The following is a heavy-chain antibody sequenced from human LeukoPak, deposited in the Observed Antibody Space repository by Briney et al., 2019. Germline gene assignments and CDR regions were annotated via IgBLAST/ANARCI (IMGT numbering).Heavy chain of an antibody. J-gene: IGHJ3*02. D-gene: IGHD1-14*01. CDR1: GFTFSSYS. CDR2: ISSSSSTI. CDR3: AKGGISSVYHAFDI. Sequence: GGSLRLSCAASGFTFSSYSMNWVRQAPGKGLEWVSYISSSSSTIYYADSVKGRFTISRDNSKNTLFLQMNSLRVEDTAVYYCAKGGISSVYHAFDIWGQGTMVTVSS. V-gene: IGHV3-48*01.